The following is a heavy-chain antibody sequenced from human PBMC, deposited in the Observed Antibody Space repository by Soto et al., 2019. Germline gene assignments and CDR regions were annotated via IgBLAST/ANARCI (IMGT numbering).Heavy chain of an antibody. CDR2: ISYDGSNS. CDR3: AKGILSPTFAPYAMDV. D-gene: IGHD3-16*01. J-gene: IGHJ6*02. Sequence: QVQLVESGGGVVQPGTSLRLSCAASGFPFNNYAMHWVRQRPGKGLDWVAVISYDGSNSYYSDSVKGRFTVSRDRSKNTLSLQMNSLRVEDTAVYYCAKGILSPTFAPYAMDVWGQGTTVTVSS. V-gene: IGHV3-30*18. CDR1: GFPFNNYA.